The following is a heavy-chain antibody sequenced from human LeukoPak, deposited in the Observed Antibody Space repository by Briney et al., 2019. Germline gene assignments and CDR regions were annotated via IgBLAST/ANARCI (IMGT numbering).Heavy chain of an antibody. J-gene: IGHJ5*02. CDR1: GGSISSGDYY. CDR3: ARVSSDTAMVTIGDWFDP. D-gene: IGHD5-18*01. Sequence: PSQTLSLTCTVSGGSISSGDYYWSWIRQPPGKGLEWIGYIYYSGSTYYNPSLKSRVTISVDTSKNQFSLKLSSVTAADTAVCYCARVSSDTAMVTIGDWFDPWGQGTLVTVSS. V-gene: IGHV4-30-4*08. CDR2: IYYSGST.